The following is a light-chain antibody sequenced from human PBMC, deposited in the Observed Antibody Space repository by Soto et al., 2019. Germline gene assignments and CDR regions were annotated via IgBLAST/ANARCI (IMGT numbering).Light chain of an antibody. CDR2: KTS. J-gene: IGKJ4*01. CDR1: QSISSW. CDR3: QQYDSYPLT. Sequence: DIQMTQSPSTLSASVGDRVTITCRASQSISSWLAWYQQKPGNAPHLLIYKTSSLESGVPARFSGSGSGTEFTLTVNRLQPDDFATYYCQQYDSYPLTFGGGTKVEIK. V-gene: IGKV1-5*03.